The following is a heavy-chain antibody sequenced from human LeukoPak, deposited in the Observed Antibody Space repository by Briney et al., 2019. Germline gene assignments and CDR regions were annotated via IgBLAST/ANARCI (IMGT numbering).Heavy chain of an antibody. CDR3: AREGCSGGSCPFQH. V-gene: IGHV3-21*01. Sequence: GGSLRLSCAASGFTFSSYSMNWVRQAPGKGLEWVSSISSSSSYIYYADSVKGRFTISRDNSKNTLYLQMNSLRAEDTAVYYCAREGCSGGSCPFQHWGQGTLVTVSS. D-gene: IGHD2-15*01. CDR1: GFTFSSYS. J-gene: IGHJ1*01. CDR2: ISSSSSYI.